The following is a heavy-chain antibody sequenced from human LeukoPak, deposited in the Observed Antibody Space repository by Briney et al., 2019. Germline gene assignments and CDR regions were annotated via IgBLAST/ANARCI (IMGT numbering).Heavy chain of an antibody. J-gene: IGHJ4*02. CDR2: ISSSSSYI. V-gene: IGHV3-21*01. CDR1: GFTFSSYS. CDR3: ARDNYDFWSGYDY. Sequence: GGSLRLSCAASGFTFSSYSMNWVRQAPVKGLEWVSSISSSSSYIYYADSVKGRFTISRDNAKNSLYLQMNSLRAEDTAVYYCARDNYDFWSGYDYWGQGTLVTVSS. D-gene: IGHD3-3*01.